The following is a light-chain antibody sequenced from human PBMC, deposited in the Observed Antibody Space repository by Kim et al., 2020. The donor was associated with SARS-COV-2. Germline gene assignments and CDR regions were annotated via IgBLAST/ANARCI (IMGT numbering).Light chain of an antibody. CDR2: EIS. V-gene: IGKV2D-29*01. CDR3: MQSIQTPIT. Sequence: DIVMTQTPLSLSVTPGQPASISCKSSQSLLHTDGKTYLYWYLQKPGQAPQLLMYEISNRFSGVPDRFSGSGSGSDFTLEISRVEAEDVEAYYCMQSIQTPITFGQGTRLEIK. CDR1: QSLLHTDGKTY. J-gene: IGKJ5*01.